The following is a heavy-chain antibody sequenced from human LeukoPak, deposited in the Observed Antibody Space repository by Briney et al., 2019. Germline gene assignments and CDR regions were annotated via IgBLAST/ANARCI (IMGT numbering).Heavy chain of an antibody. CDR1: GGSISSGNYY. CDR3: ARTTEGGYTYGYFYYYYMDV. D-gene: IGHD5-18*01. CDR2: IYTSGST. V-gene: IGHV4-61*02. Sequence: PSETLSLTCTVSGGSISSGNYYWNWIRQPAGKGLEWIGRIYTSGSTNYNPSLKSRITISVDTSKNQFSLKLSSVTAADTAVYYCARTTEGGYTYGYFYYYYMDVWGKGTTVTISS. J-gene: IGHJ6*03.